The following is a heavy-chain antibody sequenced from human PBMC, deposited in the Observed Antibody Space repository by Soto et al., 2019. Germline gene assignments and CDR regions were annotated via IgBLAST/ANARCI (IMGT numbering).Heavy chain of an antibody. Sequence: GGSLRLSCAASGFTFSSYSMNWVRQAPGKGLEWVSAISGSGGSTYYADSVKGRFTISRDNSKNTLYLQMNSLRAEDTAVYYCAKVEKLRYFGHWGQGTLVTVSS. CDR3: AKVEKLRYFGH. V-gene: IGHV3-23*01. CDR2: ISGSGGST. D-gene: IGHD3-9*01. CDR1: GFTFSSYS. J-gene: IGHJ4*02.